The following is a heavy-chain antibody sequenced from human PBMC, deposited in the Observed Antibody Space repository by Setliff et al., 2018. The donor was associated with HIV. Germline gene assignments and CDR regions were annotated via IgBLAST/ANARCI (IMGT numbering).Heavy chain of an antibody. CDR1: GLSLSTSGVG. V-gene: IGHV2-5*01. CDR2: IYWNNNK. J-gene: IGHJ4*02. D-gene: IGHD1-1*01. CDR3: AYSGRQLRGPYFDF. Sequence: SGPTLVNPTQTLTLTCTFSGLSLSTSGVGVGWISQSPGKALEWLAFIYWNNNKHYSTSLKSRLTVTKDTSKNRVVFTMTNMDPVDTATYYCAYSGRQLRGPYFDFWGQGTPVTVSS.